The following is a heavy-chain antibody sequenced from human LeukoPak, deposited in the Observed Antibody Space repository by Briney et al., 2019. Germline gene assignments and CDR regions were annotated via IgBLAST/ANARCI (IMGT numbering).Heavy chain of an antibody. J-gene: IGHJ6*02. CDR1: GYTFTSYG. Sequence: ASVKVSCKASGYTFTSYGISWVRQAPGQGLEWMGWISAYNGNTNYAQKLQGRVTMTTDTSTSTAYMELRSLRSDDTAVYYCARDDSLGVVVVAATPRPYYYYGMDAWGQGTTVTVSS. CDR3: ARDDSLGVVVVAATPRPYYYYGMDA. V-gene: IGHV1-18*01. D-gene: IGHD2-15*01. CDR2: ISAYNGNT.